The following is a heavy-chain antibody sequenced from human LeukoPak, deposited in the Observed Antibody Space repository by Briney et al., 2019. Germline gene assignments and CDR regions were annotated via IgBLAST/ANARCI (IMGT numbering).Heavy chain of an antibody. CDR2: IYYIGST. Sequence: SETLSLTCAVSGYSISSGYYWGWIRQPPGKGLEWIGYIYYIGSTTYNPSLKSRVTMSVDTSKSQFSLKLSSVTAADTAVYYCARRSPSLDWFDPWGQGTLVTVSS. D-gene: IGHD6-6*01. CDR1: GYSISSGYY. J-gene: IGHJ5*02. V-gene: IGHV4-61*01. CDR3: ARRSPSLDWFDP.